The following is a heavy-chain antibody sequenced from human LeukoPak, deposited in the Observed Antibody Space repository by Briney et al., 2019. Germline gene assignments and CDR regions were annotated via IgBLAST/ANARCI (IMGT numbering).Heavy chain of an antibody. D-gene: IGHD5-18*01. CDR1: GFTFSIYW. CDR3: ARDAPGNTALDY. CDR2: INSDGSST. Sequence: PGGSLRLSCAASGFTFSIYWMHWVRQPPGKGLVWVSRINSDGSSTSYADSVKGRFTISRDNAKNTLYLQMNSLRVEDTALYYCARDAPGNTALDYWGQGSLVTVSS. V-gene: IGHV3-74*01. J-gene: IGHJ4*02.